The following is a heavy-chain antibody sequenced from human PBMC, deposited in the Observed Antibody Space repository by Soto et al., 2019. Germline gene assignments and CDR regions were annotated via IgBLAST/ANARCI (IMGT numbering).Heavy chain of an antibody. CDR2: INAGNRNT. V-gene: IGHV1-3*01. J-gene: IGHJ5*01. D-gene: IGHD2-2*01. CDR3: ARVKCDSTSCHRWFDA. Sequence: RVSVKFSSKASGYTFTTYALHWVRETPGQRLEWMGCINAGNRNTKYSQKFQGRVTSTRDTSASAAYMELSSLRCGDTAVYYCARVKCDSTSCHRWFDAW. CDR1: GYTFTTYA.